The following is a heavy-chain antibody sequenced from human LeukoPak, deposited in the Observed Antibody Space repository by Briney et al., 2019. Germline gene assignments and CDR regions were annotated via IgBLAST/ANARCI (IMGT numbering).Heavy chain of an antibody. Sequence: ASVKVSCKASGYTFTSYDINWVRQATGQGLEWMGWMNPNSGNTGYAQKFQGRVTMTRNTSISTAHMELSSLRSEDTAVYYCARESREGIAVAGTDFDYWGQGTLVTVSS. D-gene: IGHD6-19*01. J-gene: IGHJ4*02. CDR3: ARESREGIAVAGTDFDY. CDR2: MNPNSGNT. V-gene: IGHV1-8*01. CDR1: GYTFTSYD.